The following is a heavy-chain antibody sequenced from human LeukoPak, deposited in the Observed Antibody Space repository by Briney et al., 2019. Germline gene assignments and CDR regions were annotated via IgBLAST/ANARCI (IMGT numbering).Heavy chain of an antibody. D-gene: IGHD3-10*01. CDR3: FGAGSGSF. CDR2: MVNDETRT. CDR1: GLIFIKNR. V-gene: IGHV3-74*01. Sequence: GGPLRLSVVASGLIFIKNRMPGFRQAPGGGLVEVSSMVNDETRTTYADSVEGRFTVSRDNAKNTAYLQMNSLTADDTAVYYCFGAGSGSFWGQGTLVTVSS. J-gene: IGHJ4*02.